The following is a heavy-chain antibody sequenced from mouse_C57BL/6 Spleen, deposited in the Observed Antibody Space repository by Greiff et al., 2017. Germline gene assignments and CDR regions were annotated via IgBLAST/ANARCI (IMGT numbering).Heavy chain of an antibody. Sequence: EVQGVESGGGLVKPGGSLKLSCAASGFTFSSYAMSWVRQTPEKRLEWVATISDGGSYTYYPDNVKGRFTISRDNAKNNLYLQMSHLKSEDTAMYYCARDRGITNYFDYWGQGTTLTVSS. CDR3: ARDRGITNYFDY. J-gene: IGHJ2*01. V-gene: IGHV5-4*01. D-gene: IGHD2-4*01. CDR1: GFTFSSYA. CDR2: ISDGGSYT.